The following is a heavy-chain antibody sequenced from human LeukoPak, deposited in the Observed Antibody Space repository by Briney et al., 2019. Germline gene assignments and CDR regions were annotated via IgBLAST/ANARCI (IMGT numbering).Heavy chain of an antibody. CDR1: GGSINSYY. D-gene: IGHD6-6*01. CDR2: IYSSGST. J-gene: IGHJ4*02. Sequence: SETLSLTCIVSGGSINSYYWSWIRQPPGKGLEWIGYIYSSGSTNYNPSLKSRVTISVDTSKNQFSLKLSSVTAADTAVYYCVRGPPYSSSPRWAVDYWGRGTPVTVSS. V-gene: IGHV4-59*01. CDR3: VRGPPYSSSPRWAVDY.